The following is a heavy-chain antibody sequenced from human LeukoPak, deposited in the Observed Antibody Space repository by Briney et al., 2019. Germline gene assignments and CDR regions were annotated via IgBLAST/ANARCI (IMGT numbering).Heavy chain of an antibody. Sequence: GGSLRLSCAASGFTFSSYAMHWVRQAPGKGLEWVAVISYDGSNKYYADSVKGRFTISRDNSKNTLYLQMNSLRAEDTAVYYCANGLRFIPPDIWGQGTMVTVSS. V-gene: IGHV3-30-3*01. CDR1: GFTFSSYA. CDR3: ANGLRFIPPDI. D-gene: IGHD3-3*01. J-gene: IGHJ3*02. CDR2: ISYDGSNK.